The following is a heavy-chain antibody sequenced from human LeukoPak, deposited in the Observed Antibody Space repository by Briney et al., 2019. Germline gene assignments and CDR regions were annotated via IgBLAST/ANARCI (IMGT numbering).Heavy chain of an antibody. D-gene: IGHD1-26*01. Sequence: GGSLRLSCTASGFTFSSDSMNWVRQAPGKGLEWVSSISTSSSYINYADSVKGRFTISRDNARNSLYLQMNSLRAEDTALYYCARDLGAPYFDYWGQGTLVTVSS. CDR2: ISTSSSYI. CDR1: GFTFSSDS. J-gene: IGHJ4*02. V-gene: IGHV3-21*04. CDR3: ARDLGAPYFDY.